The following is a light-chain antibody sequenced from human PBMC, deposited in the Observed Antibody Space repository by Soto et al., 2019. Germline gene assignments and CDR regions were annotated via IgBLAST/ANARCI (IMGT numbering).Light chain of an antibody. CDR2: EVS. CDR3: SSYAGSNNFV. CDR1: SSDVGGYNS. J-gene: IGLJ1*01. Sequence: QSVLTQPPSASGSSGQSVTISCTGTSSDVGGYNSVSWYQQHPGKAPKLMIYEVSKRPSGVPDRFSGSKSGNTASLIVSGLQAEDEADYYCSSYAGSNNFVFGTGTKLTVL. V-gene: IGLV2-8*01.